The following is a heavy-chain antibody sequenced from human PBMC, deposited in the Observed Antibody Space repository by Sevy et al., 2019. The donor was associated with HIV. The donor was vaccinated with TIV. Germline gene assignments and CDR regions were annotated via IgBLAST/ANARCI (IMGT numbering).Heavy chain of an antibody. CDR3: ARLKDDSSGYTFSY. Sequence: GGSLRLSCAASGFTFSRYWMSWVRQAPGKGLEWVANIKQDGSEKYYVDSVKGRFTISRDNAKNSLYLQMNSLRAEDTAVYYCARLKDDSSGYTFSYWGQGTLVTVSS. CDR1: GFTFSRYW. D-gene: IGHD3-22*01. CDR2: IKQDGSEK. J-gene: IGHJ4*02. V-gene: IGHV3-7*03.